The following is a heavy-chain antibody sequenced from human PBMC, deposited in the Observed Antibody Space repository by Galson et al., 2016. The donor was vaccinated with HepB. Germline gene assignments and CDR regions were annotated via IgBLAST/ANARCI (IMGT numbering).Heavy chain of an antibody. CDR1: GGSISNSDYY. J-gene: IGHJ5*02. D-gene: IGHD3-22*01. CDR3: ARGYYDGSGYHSHPYDT. V-gene: IGHV4-31*03. Sequence: TLSLTCTVSGGSISNSDYYWHWIRQHPGKGLEWIGYIYYSGTTYYNPSLKSRVTMSIDTSKNQFSLKLSSVTAADTAIYYCARGYYDGSGYHSHPYDTWGQGTLVIVSS. CDR2: IYYSGTT.